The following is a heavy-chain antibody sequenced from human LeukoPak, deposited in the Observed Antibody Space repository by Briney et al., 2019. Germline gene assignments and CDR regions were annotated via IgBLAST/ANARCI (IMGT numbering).Heavy chain of an antibody. J-gene: IGHJ6*03. V-gene: IGHV1-18*01. CDR2: ISAYNGNT. D-gene: IGHD6-19*01. Sequence: GASVKVSCKASGYTFTSYGISWVRQAPGQGLEWMGWISAYNGNTNYAQKLQGRVTMTTDTSTSTAYMELRSLRSDDTAVYYCARDTTVAGRYNYYYYYMDVWGKGTTVTVSS. CDR3: ARDTTVAGRYNYYYYYMDV. CDR1: GYTFTSYG.